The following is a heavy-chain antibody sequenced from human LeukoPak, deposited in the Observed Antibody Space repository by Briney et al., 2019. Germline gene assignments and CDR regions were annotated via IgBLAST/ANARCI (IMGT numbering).Heavy chain of an antibody. J-gene: IGHJ4*02. Sequence: GGSLRLSCAASGFTFSSYGMHWVRQAPGKRLEWVSYISSSSSTIYYADSVKGRFTISRDNAKNSLYLQMNSLRDEDTAVYYCASAGIDRGYYFDYWGQGTLVTVSS. CDR2: ISSSSSTI. D-gene: IGHD2-21*01. CDR3: ASAGIDRGYYFDY. CDR1: GFTFSSYG. V-gene: IGHV3-48*02.